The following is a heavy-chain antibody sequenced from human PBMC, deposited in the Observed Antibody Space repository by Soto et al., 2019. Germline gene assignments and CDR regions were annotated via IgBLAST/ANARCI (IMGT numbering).Heavy chain of an antibody. D-gene: IGHD3-9*01. CDR3: ARVSEKLRYFEWLLLVY. J-gene: IGHJ4*02. CDR2: MNPNSGNT. V-gene: IGHV1-8*01. Sequence: ASVKVSCKASGYTFTSYDINWVRQATGQGLEWMGWMNPNSGNTGYAQKFQGRVTMTRNTSISTAYMELSSLRSEDTAVYYCARVSEKLRYFEWLLLVYWGQGTLVTVSS. CDR1: GYTFTSYD.